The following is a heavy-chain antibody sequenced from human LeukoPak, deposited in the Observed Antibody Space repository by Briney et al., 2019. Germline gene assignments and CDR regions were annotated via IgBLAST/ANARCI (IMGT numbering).Heavy chain of an antibody. D-gene: IGHD4-11*01. Sequence: PGGSLRLSCAASGFTFSSYGMHWVRQAPGKGLEWVAVIWYDGSNKYYADSVKGRFTISRDNSKNTLYLQMNSLRAEDTAVYYCAKDAPLYSNYNRRFDYWGQGTLVTVSS. CDR2: IWYDGSNK. V-gene: IGHV3-30*02. CDR3: AKDAPLYSNYNRRFDY. CDR1: GFTFSSYG. J-gene: IGHJ4*02.